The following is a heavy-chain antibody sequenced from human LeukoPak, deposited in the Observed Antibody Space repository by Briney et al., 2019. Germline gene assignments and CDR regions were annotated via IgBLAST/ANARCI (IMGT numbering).Heavy chain of an antibody. Sequence: SETLSLTCAVYGGPFSGYYWSWIRRPPGKGLEWIGEINHSGSTNYNPSLKSRVTISVDTSKNQFSLKLSSVTAADTAVYYCARVYRRLRSPSQPGYNWFDPWGQGTLVTVSS. CDR2: INHSGST. CDR1: GGPFSGYY. J-gene: IGHJ5*02. CDR3: ARVYRRLRSPSQPGYNWFDP. V-gene: IGHV4-34*01. D-gene: IGHD3-16*01.